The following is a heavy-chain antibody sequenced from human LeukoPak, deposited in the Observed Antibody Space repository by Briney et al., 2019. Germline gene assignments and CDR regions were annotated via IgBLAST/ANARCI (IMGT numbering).Heavy chain of an antibody. CDR3: ARGGQQLVD. CDR1: GGTFSSYA. V-gene: IGHV1-18*01. Sequence: ASVKVSCKASGGTFSSYAISWVRQAPGQGLEWMGWISAYNGDTNYAQKFRGRVTMTRDTSTSTAYLELRSLRSDDTAVYYCARGGQQLVDWGQGTLVTVSS. D-gene: IGHD6-13*01. CDR2: ISAYNGDT. J-gene: IGHJ1*01.